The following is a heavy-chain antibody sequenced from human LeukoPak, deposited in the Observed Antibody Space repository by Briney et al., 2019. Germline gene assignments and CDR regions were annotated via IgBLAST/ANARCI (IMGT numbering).Heavy chain of an antibody. D-gene: IGHD2-2*01. J-gene: IGHJ5*02. Sequence: SETLSLACTVSGGSISSYYWSWIRQPPGKGLEWIGYIYYSGSTNYNPSLKSRVTISVDTSKNLFSLKLSSVTAADTAVYYCARQGRYCSSTSCYVWFDPWGQGTLVTVSS. V-gene: IGHV4-59*08. CDR2: IYYSGST. CDR3: ARQGRYCSSTSCYVWFDP. CDR1: GGSISSYY.